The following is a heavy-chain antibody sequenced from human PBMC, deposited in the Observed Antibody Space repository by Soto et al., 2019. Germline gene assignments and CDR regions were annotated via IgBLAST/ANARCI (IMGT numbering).Heavy chain of an antibody. Sequence: HSQTLSLTCAIPGDSVASNTASWNWIRQSPSRGLEWLGRTYFRSKWYNDYAVAVKSRIIINPDTSNNQFSLQLNSVTPEDTAVYFCAKGDNLGPKTGYAFDPWGQGIMVTVSS. J-gene: IGHJ5*02. D-gene: IGHD5-12*01. V-gene: IGHV6-1*01. CDR1: GDSVASNTAS. CDR3: AKGDNLGPKTGYAFDP. CDR2: TYFRSKWYN.